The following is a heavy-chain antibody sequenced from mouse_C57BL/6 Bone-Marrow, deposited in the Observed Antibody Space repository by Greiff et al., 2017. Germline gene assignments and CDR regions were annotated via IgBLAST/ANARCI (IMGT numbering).Heavy chain of an antibody. CDR3: TRDPSSKWLAY. D-gene: IGHD2-10*02. Sequence: EVMLVESGEGLVKPGGSLTLSCAASGFTFSSYAMSWVRQTPEKRLEWVAYISSGGDYIYYADTVKGRFSISRDNDRNTLYLHMSSLKSEDTAMYYCTRDPSSKWLAYWGQGTLVTVSA. CDR1: GFTFSSYA. V-gene: IGHV5-9-1*02. CDR2: ISSGGDYI. J-gene: IGHJ3*01.